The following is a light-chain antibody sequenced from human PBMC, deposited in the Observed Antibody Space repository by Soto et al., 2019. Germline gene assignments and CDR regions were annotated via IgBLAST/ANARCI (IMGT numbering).Light chain of an antibody. CDR2: DVT. CDR1: STDIDRYNY. J-gene: IGLJ3*02. CDR3: CSYTSSSTLGV. Sequence: QSALTQPASVSGSPGQSITISCTGTSTDIDRYNYVSWYQQHPGKAPKLIIYDVTTRPSGVSNRFSGSKSGNTASLTISGLQAEDEADYYCCSYTSSSTLGVFGGGTKLTVL. V-gene: IGLV2-14*03.